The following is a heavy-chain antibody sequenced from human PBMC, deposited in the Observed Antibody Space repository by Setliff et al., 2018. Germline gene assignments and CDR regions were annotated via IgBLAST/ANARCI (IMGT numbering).Heavy chain of an antibody. Sequence: SETLSLTCTVSGGSISSSSYYWGWIRQPPGKGLEWIGYIYYSGSTYYNPSLKSRVTISVDTSKNQFSLKLSSVTAADTAVYYCAREVRGVIIRTDYFDYWGQGTLVTVSS. D-gene: IGHD3-10*01. V-gene: IGHV4-31*03. CDR3: AREVRGVIIRTDYFDY. CDR1: GGSISSSSYY. J-gene: IGHJ4*02. CDR2: IYYSGST.